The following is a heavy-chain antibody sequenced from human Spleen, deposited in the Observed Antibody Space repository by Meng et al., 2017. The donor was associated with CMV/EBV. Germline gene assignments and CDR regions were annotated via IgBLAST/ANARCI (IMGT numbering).Heavy chain of an antibody. J-gene: IGHJ4*02. CDR2: IKQDGSEK. CDR3: AREDGSYFPLLDY. Sequence: GGSLRLSCAASGFTFSSYWMSWVRQAPGKGLEWVANIKQDGSEKYYVDSVKGRFTISRDNAKNSLYLQMNSLRAEDTAVYYCAREDGSYFPLLDYWGQGTLVTVSS. CDR1: GFTFSSYW. D-gene: IGHD1-26*01. V-gene: IGHV3-7*01.